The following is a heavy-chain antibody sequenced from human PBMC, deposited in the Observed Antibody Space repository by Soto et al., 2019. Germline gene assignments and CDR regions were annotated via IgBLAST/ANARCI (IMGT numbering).Heavy chain of an antibody. J-gene: IGHJ6*02. CDR2: ISFDGNNK. Sequence: PGGSLRLSCAASGITFSRNAMHWLRQAPGKGLEWVATISFDGNNKHYADFVKGRFTISRDNTKNTLYLQMNSLRAEDTAVYYCAKALYGSGSYSGMDVWGQGTTVTVSS. CDR1: GITFSRNA. D-gene: IGHD3-10*01. CDR3: AKALYGSGSYSGMDV. V-gene: IGHV3-30-3*01.